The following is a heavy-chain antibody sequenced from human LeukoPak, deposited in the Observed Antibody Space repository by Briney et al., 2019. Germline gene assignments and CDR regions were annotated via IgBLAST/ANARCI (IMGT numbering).Heavy chain of an antibody. CDR2: IYYSGST. Sequence: SETLSLTCTVSGGSISSGSYYWGWIRQPPGKGLEWIGSIYYSGSTYYNPSLKSRVTISVDTSKNQFSLKLSSVTAADTAVYYCASLYGSGSSHDYWGQGTLVTVSS. J-gene: IGHJ4*02. V-gene: IGHV4-39*01. CDR3: ASLYGSGSSHDY. D-gene: IGHD3-10*01. CDR1: GGSISSGSYY.